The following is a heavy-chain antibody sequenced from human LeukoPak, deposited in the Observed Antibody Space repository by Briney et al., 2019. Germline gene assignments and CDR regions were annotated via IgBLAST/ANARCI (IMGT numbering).Heavy chain of an antibody. CDR2: INPNSGGT. J-gene: IGHJ4*02. CDR1: GYTFSGYY. CDR3: ARPYCCGGDCYSLFGY. D-gene: IGHD2-21*02. V-gene: IGHV1-2*02. Sequence: ASVKVSCKASGYTFSGYYMHWVRQAPGQGLECMGWINPNSGGTNYAQKFQGRVTMTRDTSISTAYMELSRLKSDDTAVYYCARPYCCGGDCYSLFGYWGQGTLVTVSS.